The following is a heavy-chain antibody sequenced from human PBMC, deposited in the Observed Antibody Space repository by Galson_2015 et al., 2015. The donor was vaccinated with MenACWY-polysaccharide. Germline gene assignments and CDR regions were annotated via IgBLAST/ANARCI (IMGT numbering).Heavy chain of an antibody. V-gene: IGHV3-15*01. J-gene: IGHJ4*02. CDR1: GIHFINAG. CDR2: IKSRTDGGTT. Sequence: SLRLSCAASGIHFINAGMSWFRQTPGKGLEWVGRIKSRTDGGTTDYAAPVKGRFSISRDDSINTLYLQMNSLKTEDTAVYYCTTDPGDYEDYWGQGTLVTVSS. CDR3: TTDPGDYEDY. D-gene: IGHD4-17*01.